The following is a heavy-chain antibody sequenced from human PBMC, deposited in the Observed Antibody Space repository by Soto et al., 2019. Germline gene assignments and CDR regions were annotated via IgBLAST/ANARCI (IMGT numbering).Heavy chain of an antibody. Sequence: SVKVSCKASGGTFSSYAISWVRQAPGQGLEWMGGIIPIFGTANYAQKFQGRVTITADESTSTAYMELSSLRSEDTAVYYCAGGVRFLESYYYGMDVWGQGTTVTVSS. CDR1: GGTFSSYA. CDR2: IIPIFGTA. D-gene: IGHD3-3*01. J-gene: IGHJ6*02. V-gene: IGHV1-69*13. CDR3: AGGVRFLESYYYGMDV.